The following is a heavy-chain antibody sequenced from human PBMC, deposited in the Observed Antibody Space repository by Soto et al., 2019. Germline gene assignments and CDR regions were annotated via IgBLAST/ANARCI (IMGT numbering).Heavy chain of an antibody. CDR3: ARGNFRIFSGSYRFDY. Sequence: GGSLRLSCAASGFTFSSYSMNWVRQAPGKGLEWVSYISSSSSTIYYADSVKGRFTISRDNAKNSLYLQMNSLRAEDTAVYYCARGNFRIFSGSYRFDYWGQGTLVTV. CDR1: GFTFSSYS. J-gene: IGHJ4*02. CDR2: ISSSSSTI. D-gene: IGHD1-26*01. V-gene: IGHV3-48*01.